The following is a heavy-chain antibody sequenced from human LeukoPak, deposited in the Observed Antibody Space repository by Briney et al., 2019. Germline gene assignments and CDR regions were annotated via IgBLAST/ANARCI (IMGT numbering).Heavy chain of an antibody. J-gene: IGHJ2*01. CDR1: GYSISSGYY. CDR3: ARTYYEFWSGSPEGNWYFDL. Sequence: PSETLSLTCAVSGYSISSGYYWGWIRQPPGKGLEWIGSIYHSGSTYYNPSLKSRVTISVDTSKNQFSLKLSSVTAADTAVYYCARTYYEFWSGSPEGNWYFDLRGRGTLVTVSS. CDR2: IYHSGST. V-gene: IGHV4-38-2*01. D-gene: IGHD3-3*01.